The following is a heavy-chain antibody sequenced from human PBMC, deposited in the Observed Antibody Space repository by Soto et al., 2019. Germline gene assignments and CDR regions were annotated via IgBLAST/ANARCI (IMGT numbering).Heavy chain of an antibody. CDR3: ARNGVVAATRAYYCDY. CDR2: IIPIFGTA. J-gene: IGHJ4*02. CDR1: GGTFSSYA. D-gene: IGHD2-15*01. V-gene: IGHV1-69*01. Sequence: QVQLVQSGAEVKKPGSSVKVSCKASGGTFSSYAISWVRQDPGQGLEWMGGIIPIFGTANYAQKFQGRVTSTADESTSTAYMEMSSLRSEDTAVYYCARNGVVAATRAYYCDYWGQGTLVTVSS.